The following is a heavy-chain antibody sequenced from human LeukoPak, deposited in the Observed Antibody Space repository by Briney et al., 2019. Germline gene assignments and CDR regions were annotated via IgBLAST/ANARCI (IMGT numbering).Heavy chain of an antibody. D-gene: IGHD2-2*01. CDR2: IYYSGST. CDR1: GGSISSYY. V-gene: IGHV4-59*01. CDR3: ARTLAYQLLFGSFDI. Sequence: SETLSLTCTVSGGSISSYYWSWIRQPPGKGLEWIGYIYYSGSTNYNPSLKSRVTISVDTSKSQFSLKLSPVTAADTAVYYCARTLAYQLLFGSFDIWGQGTMVTVSS. J-gene: IGHJ3*02.